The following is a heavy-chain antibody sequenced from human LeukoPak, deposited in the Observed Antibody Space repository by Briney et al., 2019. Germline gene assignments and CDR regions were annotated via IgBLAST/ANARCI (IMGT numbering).Heavy chain of an antibody. CDR2: INPSGGST. CDR1: GYTFTSYY. J-gene: IGHJ4*02. CDR3: ARELGGVVVPAAPEGVDY. Sequence: ASVKVSCNASGYTFTSYYMHWVRQAPGQGLEWMGIINPSGGSTSYAQKFQGRVTMTRDMSTSTVYMELSRLRSEDTAVYYCARELGGVVVPAAPEGVDYWGQGTLVTVSS. D-gene: IGHD2-2*01. V-gene: IGHV1-46*01.